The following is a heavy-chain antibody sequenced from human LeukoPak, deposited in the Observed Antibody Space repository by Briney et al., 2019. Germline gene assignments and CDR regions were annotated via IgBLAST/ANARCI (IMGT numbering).Heavy chain of an antibody. CDR2: ISSSGTYI. CDR3: AREYNGREGFDP. J-gene: IGHJ5*02. D-gene: IGHD5-24*01. CDR1: GGSFSGYY. V-gene: IGHV3-21*01. Sequence: PSETLSLTCAVYGGSFSGYYWSWVRQAPGKGLEWVSSISSSGTYIYYADSVKGRFTISRHNAKNSLYLQMSSLRAEDTAVYYCAREYNGREGFDPWGQGTLVTVSS.